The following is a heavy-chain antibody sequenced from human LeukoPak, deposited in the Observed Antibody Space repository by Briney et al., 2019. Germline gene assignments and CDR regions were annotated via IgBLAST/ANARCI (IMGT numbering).Heavy chain of an antibody. J-gene: IGHJ6*02. Sequence: PGGSLRLSCAASGFTFSSYEMNWVRQAPGKGLEWLSYISSSGSTIYYADSVKGRFTISRDNAKNSLYLQMNSLRAEDTAVYCCARDRAAGYYYYYGMDVWGQGTTVTVSS. V-gene: IGHV3-48*03. CDR2: ISSSGSTI. D-gene: IGHD6-13*01. CDR1: GFTFSSYE. CDR3: ARDRAAGYYYYYGMDV.